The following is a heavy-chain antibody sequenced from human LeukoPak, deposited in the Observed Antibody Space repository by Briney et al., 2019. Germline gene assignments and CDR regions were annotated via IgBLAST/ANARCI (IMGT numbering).Heavy chain of an antibody. CDR2: INTNTGNP. J-gene: IGHJ6*02. D-gene: IGHD3-9*01. CDR1: GYTFTSYA. CDR3: ASPRVDYDILTGYRYYYYGMDV. Sequence: ASVKVSCKASGYTFTSYAMNWVRQAPGQGLEWMGWINTNTGNPTYAQGFTGRFVFSLDTSVSTAYLQISSLKAEDTAVYYCASPRVDYDILTGYRYYYYGMDVWGQGTTVTVSS. V-gene: IGHV7-4-1*02.